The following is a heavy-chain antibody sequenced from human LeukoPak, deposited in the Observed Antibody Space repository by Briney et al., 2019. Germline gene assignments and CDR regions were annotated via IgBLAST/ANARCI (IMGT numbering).Heavy chain of an antibody. V-gene: IGHV3-43*02. D-gene: IGHD5-18*01. CDR2: ISGDGDRT. Sequence: GGSLRLSCAASGFTFDGHAMHWVRQAPGKGLEWVSVISGDGDRTYYADSVKGRFTVSRDNSKNSLYLQLNSLRSEDTALYYCAKDARLIHLWSIVYYYYYYMDVWGKGTAVTVSS. J-gene: IGHJ6*03. CDR3: AKDARLIHLWSIVYYYYYYMDV. CDR1: GFTFDGHA.